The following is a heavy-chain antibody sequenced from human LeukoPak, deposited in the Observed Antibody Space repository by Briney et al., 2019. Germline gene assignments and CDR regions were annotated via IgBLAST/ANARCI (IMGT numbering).Heavy chain of an antibody. D-gene: IGHD6-13*01. Sequence: ASVKVSCKASGYTYPHYAISWVRPAPAQGLEWMGWISAYNGITDDAQKIQGRVSMTTDTATGTAYMELRSLRSDDTAVYYCEREEVAATSCFDPWGQGTLVTVSS. CDR1: GYTYPHYA. CDR2: ISAYNGIT. V-gene: IGHV1-18*01. CDR3: EREEVAATSCFDP. J-gene: IGHJ5*02.